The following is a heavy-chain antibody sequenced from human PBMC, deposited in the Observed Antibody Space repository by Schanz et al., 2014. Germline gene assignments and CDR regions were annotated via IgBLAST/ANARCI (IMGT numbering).Heavy chain of an antibody. CDR1: GFTFSDYY. J-gene: IGHJ4*02. V-gene: IGHV3-23*04. Sequence: VQLVESGGGVVQPGRSLRLSCAASGFTFSDYYMTWIRQAPGKGLEWVSAISGSGASTYYADSVKGRFTISRDNSKNTLFLQMSSLRAEDTAVYYCARGDPVAGLDYWGRGTLVTVSS. CDR2: ISGSGAST. CDR3: ARGDPVAGLDY.